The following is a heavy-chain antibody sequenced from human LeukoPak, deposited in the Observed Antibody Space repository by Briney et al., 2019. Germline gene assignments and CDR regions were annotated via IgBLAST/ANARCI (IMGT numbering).Heavy chain of an antibody. CDR2: ISSSSSTI. CDR3: ARDLIAVAGNFDY. CDR1: GFTFSSYG. J-gene: IGHJ4*02. V-gene: IGHV3-48*01. Sequence: GGSLRLSCAASGFTFSSYGMTWVRQAPGKGLEWVSYISSSSSTIYYADSVKGRFTISRDNAKNSLYLQMNSLRAEDTAVYYCARDLIAVAGNFDYWGQGTLVTVSS. D-gene: IGHD6-19*01.